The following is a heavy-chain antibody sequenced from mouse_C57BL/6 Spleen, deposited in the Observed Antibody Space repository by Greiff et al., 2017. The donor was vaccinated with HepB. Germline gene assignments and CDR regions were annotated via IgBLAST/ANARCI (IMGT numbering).Heavy chain of an antibody. CDR3: ARGGGEGGYFDY. Sequence: EVKLVESGGDLVKPGGSLKLSCAASGFTFSSYGMSWVRQTPDKRLEWVATISSGGSYTYYPDSVKGRFTISRDNAKNTLYLQMSSLKSEDTAMYYCARGGGEGGYFDYWGQGTTLTVSS. CDR2: ISSGGSYT. CDR1: GFTFSSYG. V-gene: IGHV5-6*02. J-gene: IGHJ2*01.